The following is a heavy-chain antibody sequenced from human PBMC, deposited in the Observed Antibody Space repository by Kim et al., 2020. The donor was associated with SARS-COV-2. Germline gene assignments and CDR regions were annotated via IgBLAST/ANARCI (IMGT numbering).Heavy chain of an antibody. D-gene: IGHD3-3*01. CDR1: GGSLSFHY. CDR2: IYYTGDA. J-gene: IGHJ4*02. CDR3: ASTDDERAFEY. V-gene: IGHV4-59*11. Sequence: SETLSLTCAISGGSLSFHYWSWVRQPPGGRLEWIGYIYYTGDATYNPSLKSRVTISMDTSKKEFSLKFTSVTAADTAVYYCASTDDERAFEYWGQGILVTVSS.